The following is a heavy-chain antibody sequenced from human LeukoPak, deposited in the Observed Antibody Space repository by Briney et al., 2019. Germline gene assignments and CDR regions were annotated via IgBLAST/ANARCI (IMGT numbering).Heavy chain of an antibody. V-gene: IGHV4-34*01. Sequence: SETLSLTCAVYGGSFSGYYWSWIRQPPGKGLEWIGEINHSGSTNYNPSLKSRVTISVDTSKNQFSLKLSSMTAADTAVYYCARGCRGYSYVYARYYYYMDVWGKGTTVTVSS. CDR1: GGSFSGYY. CDR2: INHSGST. CDR3: ARGCRGYSYVYARYYYYMDV. D-gene: IGHD5-18*01. J-gene: IGHJ6*03.